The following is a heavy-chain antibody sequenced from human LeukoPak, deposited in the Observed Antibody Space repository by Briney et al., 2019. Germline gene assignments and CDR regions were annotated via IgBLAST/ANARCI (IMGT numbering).Heavy chain of an antibody. J-gene: IGHJ4*02. CDR1: GGSISSYY. CDR3: ARIKNCGGDCHSFDY. V-gene: IGHV4-4*07. Sequence: SETLSLTCTVSGGSISSYYWSWIRQPAGKGLEWIGRIYTSGSTNYNPSLKSRVTMSVDTSKNQFSLKLSSVTAADTAMYYCARIKNCGGDCHSFDYWGQGTLVTVSS. D-gene: IGHD2-21*02. CDR2: IYTSGST.